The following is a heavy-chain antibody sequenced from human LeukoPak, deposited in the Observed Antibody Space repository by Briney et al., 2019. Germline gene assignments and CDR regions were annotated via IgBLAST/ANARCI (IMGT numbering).Heavy chain of an antibody. CDR1: GFTFSSYG. CDR2: ISYDGSNK. Sequence: GGSLRLSCAASGFTFSSYGMHWVRQAPGKGLEWVAVISYDGSNKYYADSVKGRFTISRDNSKNTLCLQMNSLRAEDTAVYYCAKFHSSGSAFDIWGQGTMVTVSS. CDR3: AKFHSSGSAFDI. D-gene: IGHD6-19*01. V-gene: IGHV3-30*18. J-gene: IGHJ3*02.